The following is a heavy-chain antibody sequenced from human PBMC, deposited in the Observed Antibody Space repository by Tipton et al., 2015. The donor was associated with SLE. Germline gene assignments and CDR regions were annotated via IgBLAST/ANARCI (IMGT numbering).Heavy chain of an antibody. D-gene: IGHD2-15*01. J-gene: IGHJ4*02. CDR3: ARHNRGSRGGRPGRIDS. CDR2: INYSGST. Sequence: TLSLTCAVYGGSFTGYYWAWIRQPPGKGLEWLGEINYSGSTSENSSLKSRLSMSADTSKNQFSPSLTSVTAADTALYYCARHNRGSRGGRPGRIDSWGQGTQVTVSS. CDR1: GGSFTGYY. V-gene: IGHV4-34*01.